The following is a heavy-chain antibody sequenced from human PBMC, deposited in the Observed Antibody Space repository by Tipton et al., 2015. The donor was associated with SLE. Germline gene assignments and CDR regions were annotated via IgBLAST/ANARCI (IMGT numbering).Heavy chain of an antibody. CDR3: ARGRGYPMRTGAFFRTRFYFDF. V-gene: IGHV3-66*02. J-gene: IGHJ4*02. CDR1: GFTVSNSF. Sequence: SLRLSCAASGFTVSNSFMSWVRQAPGKGLELVSVIYSGGATYYADSVKGQFTISRDNSKNTVYLQMNGLSAEDTAVYYCARGRGYPMRTGAFFRTRFYFDFWGQGALVTVSS. CDR2: IYSGGAT. D-gene: IGHD2-2*01.